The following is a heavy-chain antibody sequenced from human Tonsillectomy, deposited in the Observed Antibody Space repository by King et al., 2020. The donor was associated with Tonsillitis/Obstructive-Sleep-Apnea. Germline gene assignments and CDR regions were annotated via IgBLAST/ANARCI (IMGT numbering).Heavy chain of an antibody. V-gene: IGHV1-2*02. CDR3: ARYISRLYCSGGSCYYLDY. CDR1: GYTFTGYY. D-gene: IGHD2-15*01. Sequence: VQLVESGAEVKKPGASVKVSCKASGYTFTGYYMHWVRQAPGQGLEWMGWINPNSGGTNYAQTFQGRVTMTRDTSISTAYMELSRLRSDDTAVYYCARYISRLYCSGGSCYYLDYWGQGTLVTVSS. CDR2: INPNSGGT. J-gene: IGHJ4*02.